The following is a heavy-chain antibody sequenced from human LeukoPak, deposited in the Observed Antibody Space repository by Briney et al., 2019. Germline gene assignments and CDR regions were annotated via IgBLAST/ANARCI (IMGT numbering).Heavy chain of an antibody. Sequence: SETLSLNCIVSDGSISSSSYYWGWIRQPPGKGLEWIGNLFYTGETFYNPSLNSRVTISVDTSKSQFSLRLSSVTAADTAVYYCARTDSGRYSYFDYWRQGTLVTVSS. CDR1: DGSISSSSYY. CDR3: ARTDSGRYSYFDY. D-gene: IGHD1-26*01. V-gene: IGHV4-39*01. J-gene: IGHJ4*02. CDR2: LFYTGET.